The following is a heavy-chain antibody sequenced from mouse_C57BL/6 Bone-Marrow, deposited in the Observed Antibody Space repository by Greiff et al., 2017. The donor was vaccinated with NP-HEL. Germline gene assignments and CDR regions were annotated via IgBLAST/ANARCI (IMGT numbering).Heavy chain of an antibody. Sequence: VQLQQPGAELVKPGASVKLSCKASGYTFTSYWMHWVKQRPGQGLEWIGMIHPNSGSTNYNEKFKSKATLTVDKSSSTAYMQLSSLTSEDSAVYYCARRRIYYGNYWYFDVWGTGTTVTVSS. D-gene: IGHD2-1*01. CDR1: GYTFTSYW. V-gene: IGHV1-64*01. CDR3: ARRRIYYGNYWYFDV. J-gene: IGHJ1*03. CDR2: IHPNSGST.